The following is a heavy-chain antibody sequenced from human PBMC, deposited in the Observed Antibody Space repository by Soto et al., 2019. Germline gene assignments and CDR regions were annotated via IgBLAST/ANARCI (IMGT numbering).Heavy chain of an antibody. V-gene: IGHV4-59*08. D-gene: IGHD6-13*01. Sequence: QVQLQESGPGLVKPSETLSLTCTVSGGSISSYYWSWIRQPPGKGLEWIGYIYYSGSTNYNPSLRRRVXXSXDXCKNQLSLKLSAVAAADTAVYYCARHGQGIAAAVDYWGQGTLVTVSS. CDR2: IYYSGST. CDR3: ARHGQGIAAAVDY. CDR1: GGSISSYY. J-gene: IGHJ4*02.